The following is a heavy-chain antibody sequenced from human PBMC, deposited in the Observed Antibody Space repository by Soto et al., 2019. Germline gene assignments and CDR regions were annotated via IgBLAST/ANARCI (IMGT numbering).Heavy chain of an antibody. CDR1: GFTFDDYA. V-gene: IGHV3-9*01. D-gene: IGHD6-13*01. CDR2: ISWNSGSI. J-gene: IGHJ4*02. Sequence: EVQLVESGGGLVQPGRSLRLSCAASGFTFDDYAMHWVRQAPGKGLEWVSGISWNSGSIGYADSVKGRFTISRDNAKNSLYLQMNSLRAEDTALYYCAKVKSSKWYPKASDYWGQGTLVTVSS. CDR3: AKVKSSKWYPKASDY.